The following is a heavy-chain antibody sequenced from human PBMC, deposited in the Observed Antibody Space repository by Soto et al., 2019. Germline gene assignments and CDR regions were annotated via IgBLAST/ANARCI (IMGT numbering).Heavy chain of an antibody. Sequence: QVQLVESGGGVVQPGRSLRLSCAASGFTFSSYAMHWVRQAPGKGLEWVAVISYDGSNKYYADSVKGRFTISRDNSKNTLYRQMNSLRAEDTAVYYCARATRRNDVAFDIWGQGTMVTVSS. CDR1: GFTFSSYA. J-gene: IGHJ3*02. CDR2: ISYDGSNK. D-gene: IGHD1-1*01. CDR3: ARATRRNDVAFDI. V-gene: IGHV3-30-3*01.